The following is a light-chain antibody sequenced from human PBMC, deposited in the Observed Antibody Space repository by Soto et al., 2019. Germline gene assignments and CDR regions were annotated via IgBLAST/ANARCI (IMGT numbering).Light chain of an antibody. CDR1: SSDVGGYNY. V-gene: IGLV2-14*03. Sequence: QSVLTQPASVSGSPGQSITISCTGTSSDVGGYNYASWYQHHPGKAPKLMIFDVSNRPSGVSNRFSGSKSGNTASLTISGLQPEDEADYYCSSYTTSNTRQIVFGTGTKVTV. CDR2: DVS. J-gene: IGLJ1*01. CDR3: SSYTTSNTRQIV.